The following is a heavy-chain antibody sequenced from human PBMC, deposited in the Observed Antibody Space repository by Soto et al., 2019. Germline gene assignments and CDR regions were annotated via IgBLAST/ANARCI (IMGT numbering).Heavy chain of an antibody. J-gene: IGHJ3*01. CDR3: ARDRRYCTNGVCSRDAFDL. V-gene: IGHV3-7*01. D-gene: IGHD2-8*01. CDR2: IKQDGSEK. Sequence: GGSLRLSCAASGFTFSSYWMSWVRQAPGKGLEWVANIKQDGSEKYYVDSVKGRFTISRDNAKNSLYLQMNSLRAEDTAVYYCARDRRYCTNGVCSRDAFDLWGQGTIVTASS. CDR1: GFTFSSYW.